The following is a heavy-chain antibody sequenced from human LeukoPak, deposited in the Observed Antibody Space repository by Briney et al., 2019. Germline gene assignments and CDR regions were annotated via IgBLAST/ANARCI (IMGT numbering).Heavy chain of an antibody. J-gene: IGHJ3*02. Sequence: PGGSLRLSCAASGFTFSSYSMNWVRQAPGKGLEWVSSISSSSSYIHYADSVKGRFTISRDNAKNSLYLQMNSLRAEDTAVYYCARDSRIVVVPAAPSDAFDIWGQGTMVTVSS. D-gene: IGHD2-2*01. CDR1: GFTFSSYS. V-gene: IGHV3-21*01. CDR2: ISSSSSYI. CDR3: ARDSRIVVVPAAPSDAFDI.